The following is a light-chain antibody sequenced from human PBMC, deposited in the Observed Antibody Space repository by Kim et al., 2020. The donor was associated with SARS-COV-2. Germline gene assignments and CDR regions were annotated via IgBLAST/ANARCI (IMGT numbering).Light chain of an antibody. Sequence: QSALTQPAAVSGSPGQSITISCTGTRDDFHGYKYVFWYQHHPNKAPKLMIFDVDQRPSGISNRFSGSKSDNTASLTISGLQAEDEADYYCSSYTTSRTFVFGGGTQLTVL. CDR1: RDDFHGYKY. J-gene: IGLJ2*01. V-gene: IGLV2-14*03. CDR2: DVD. CDR3: SSYTTSRTFV.